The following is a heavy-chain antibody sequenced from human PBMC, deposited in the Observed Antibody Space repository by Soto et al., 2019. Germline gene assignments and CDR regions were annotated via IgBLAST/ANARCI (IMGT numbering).Heavy chain of an antibody. D-gene: IGHD3-10*01. V-gene: IGHV1-2*02. J-gene: IGHJ6*02. CDR1: GYTFTGYY. Sequence: QVQLVQSGAEVKKPGASVKVSCKASGYTFTGYYMHWVRQAPGQGLEWMGWINPNSGGTNYAQKFKGGVTMTRDTSISTAYMGRSRLRSDDTAVYCCARGGGIWFGELSTYYYGMDVWGQGTTVTVSS. CDR3: ARGGGIWFGELSTYYYGMDV. CDR2: INPNSGGT.